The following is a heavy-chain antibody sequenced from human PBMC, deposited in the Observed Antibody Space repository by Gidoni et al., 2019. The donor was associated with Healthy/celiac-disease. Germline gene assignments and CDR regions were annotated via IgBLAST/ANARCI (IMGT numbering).Heavy chain of an antibody. CDR2: FDPEDGET. CDR3: ATVYDFWSGYYFDY. J-gene: IGHJ4*02. Sequence: QVQLVQSGAEVKKPGASVTVSCRVAGYTLTELSMHWVRPAPGKGLEWMGGFDPEDGETIYAQKCQGRVTMTEDTSTDTAYMELSSLRSEDTAVYYCATVYDFWSGYYFDYWGQGTLVTVSS. V-gene: IGHV1-24*01. CDR1: GYTLTELS. D-gene: IGHD3-3*01.